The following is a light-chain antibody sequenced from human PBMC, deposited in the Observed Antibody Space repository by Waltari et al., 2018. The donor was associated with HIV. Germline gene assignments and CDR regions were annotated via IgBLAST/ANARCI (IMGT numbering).Light chain of an antibody. Sequence: QSVLTQPPSVSAAPGQNVTISCSGSTSNIAKNYVAWYQQLPGPAPKLVIYDTNTRPSGIPDRFSGSQSGTSATLGISGLQTGDEADYYCEAWDNRLSGVLFGGGTKLTVL. CDR1: TSNIAKNY. J-gene: IGLJ3*02. CDR3: EAWDNRLSGVL. CDR2: DTN. V-gene: IGLV1-51*01.